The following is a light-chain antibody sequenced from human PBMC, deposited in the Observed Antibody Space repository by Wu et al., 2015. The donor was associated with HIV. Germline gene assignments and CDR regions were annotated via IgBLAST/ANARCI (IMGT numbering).Light chain of an antibody. CDR2: ATS. Sequence: DIQMTQSPSSLSASVGDRVTITCRASQTISTYLNWYQQKPGKAPKLLIYATSSLESGVPSRFTGSRSGTDFTLTISSLQPEDFVTYFCQQSYNTPFTFGGGTKVEIK. CDR1: QTISTY. CDR3: QQSYNTPFT. V-gene: IGKV1-39*01. J-gene: IGKJ4*01.